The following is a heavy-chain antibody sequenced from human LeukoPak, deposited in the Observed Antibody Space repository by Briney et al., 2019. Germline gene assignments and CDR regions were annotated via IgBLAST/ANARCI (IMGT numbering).Heavy chain of an antibody. CDR1: GGSISSSSYY. V-gene: IGHV4-39*01. J-gene: IGHJ2*01. CDR3: ARPHYYGWYFDL. Sequence: PSETLSLTCTVSGGSISSSSYYWGWISQPPGKGLEWIGSIYYSGSTYYNPSLKSRVTISVDTSKNQFSLKLSSVTAADTAVYYCARPHYYGWYFDLWGRGTLVTVSS. D-gene: IGHD3-10*01. CDR2: IYYSGST.